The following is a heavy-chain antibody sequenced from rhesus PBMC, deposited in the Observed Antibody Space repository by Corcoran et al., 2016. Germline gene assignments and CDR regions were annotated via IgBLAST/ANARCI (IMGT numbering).Heavy chain of an antibody. J-gene: IGHJ4*01. V-gene: IGHV4-127*01. CDR1: GYSISSGYG. CDR2: IGGSRGKT. D-gene: IGHD2-2*01. CDR3: ARGAFCTSTPCQPHC. Sequence: QVQLQESGPGLVKPSETLSLTCAVSGYSISSGYGWSWIRQPPGKGLEWIGYIGGSRGKTNCKPALRSRCTNSKDTSKDQFSLKLSTIAAANTAVYYCARGAFCTSTPCQPHCCGQGVLVTGSA.